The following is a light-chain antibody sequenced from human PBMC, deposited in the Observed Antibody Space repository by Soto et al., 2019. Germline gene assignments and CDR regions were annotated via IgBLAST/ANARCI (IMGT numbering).Light chain of an antibody. CDR1: QTIGRN. V-gene: IGKV1-39*01. J-gene: IGKJ4*01. Sequence: DIQVTQSPSSLSASVGDRVTITCRAGQTIGRNLIWYQQKPGKAPKLLIYAASSLQSGVPSRFSGSGAGTDFTLTINTLQPEDFATYFCQQSYTSPLTFGGGTKVDIK. CDR3: QQSYTSPLT. CDR2: AAS.